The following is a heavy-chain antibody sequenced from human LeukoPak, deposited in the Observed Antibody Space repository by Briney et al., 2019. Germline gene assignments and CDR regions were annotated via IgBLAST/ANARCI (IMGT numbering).Heavy chain of an antibody. D-gene: IGHD3-16*01. CDR1: GGSISRSGYY. V-gene: IGHV4-39*07. J-gene: IGHJ6*03. Sequence: SETLSLTCSVSGGSISRSGYYWGWIRQPPGKGLEWIGSVYYSGNSYYNPSLKSRVTISVDTSKNQFSLKLTSVTAADTAVYYCARSGLRAYYYYYMDVWGKGTTVTVSS. CDR3: ARSGLRAYYYYYMDV. CDR2: VYYSGNS.